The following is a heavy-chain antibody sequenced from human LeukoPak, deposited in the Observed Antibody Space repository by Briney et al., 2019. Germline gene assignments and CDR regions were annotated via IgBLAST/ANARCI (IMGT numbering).Heavy chain of an antibody. CDR3: ASVGTYGGNPFDY. CDR2: ISSSSCM. CDR1: GFTFSSYS. D-gene: IGHD4-23*01. J-gene: IGHJ4*02. Sequence: GGTLRLSCAASGFTFSSYSMNWVRQAPGKGLEWVSSISSSSCMYYADSLKGRFTISRDNDKNSLYLQMNSLRAEDTAVYYCASVGTYGGNPFDYWGRETLVTVSS. V-gene: IGHV3-21*01.